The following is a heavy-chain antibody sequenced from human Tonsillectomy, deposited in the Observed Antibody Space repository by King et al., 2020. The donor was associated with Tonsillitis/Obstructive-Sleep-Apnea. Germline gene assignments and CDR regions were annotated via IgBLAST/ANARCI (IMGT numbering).Heavy chain of an antibody. V-gene: IGHV3-53*01. Sequence: DVQLVESGGRLIQPGGSLRLSCAVSGFTVSSNYMTWVRQAPGKGLEGVSVIHSGGSTYYADSVKGRFTISRDNSKNTLYLQMDSLRAEDTAVYYCARDPLHNWNDGRYHDAWGQGTLVTVSS. D-gene: IGHD1-20*01. CDR1: GFTVSSNY. CDR2: IHSGGST. J-gene: IGHJ5*02. CDR3: ARDPLHNWNDGRYHDA.